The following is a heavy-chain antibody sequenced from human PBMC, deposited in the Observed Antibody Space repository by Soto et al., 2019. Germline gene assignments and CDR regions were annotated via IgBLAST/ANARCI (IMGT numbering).Heavy chain of an antibody. CDR2: IYYSGST. CDR1: GGSISIYY. Sequence: TDTLYLTCTVSGGSISIYYWRWIRQPPGKGLEWIGYIYYSGSTNYNPSLKSRVTISVDTSKNQFSLKLSSVTAADTAVYYCARGEPDTAMVLFDYWGQGTLVTVSS. V-gene: IGHV4-59*07. CDR3: ARGEPDTAMVLFDY. D-gene: IGHD5-18*01. J-gene: IGHJ4*02.